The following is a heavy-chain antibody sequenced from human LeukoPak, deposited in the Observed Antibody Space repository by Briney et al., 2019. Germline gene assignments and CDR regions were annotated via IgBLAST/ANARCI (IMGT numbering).Heavy chain of an antibody. Sequence: PGRSLRLSCAASGFTFSSYGMHWVRQAPGKGLEWVAVISYDGSNKYYADSVKGRFTISRDNSKNTLYLQINSLRAEDTAVYYCAKAPCSGGSCYGDYWGQGTLVTVSS. CDR2: ISYDGSNK. J-gene: IGHJ4*02. D-gene: IGHD2-15*01. CDR1: GFTFSSYG. V-gene: IGHV3-30*18. CDR3: AKAPCSGGSCYGDY.